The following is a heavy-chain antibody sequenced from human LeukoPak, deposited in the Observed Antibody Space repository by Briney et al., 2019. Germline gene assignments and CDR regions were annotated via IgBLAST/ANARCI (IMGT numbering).Heavy chain of an antibody. CDR3: ARVPDYYYYGMDV. Sequence: SETLSLTCTVSGYSISSGHYWGWIRQPPGKGLEWIGSFYHSGSIYYNPSLKSRVTISVDTSKNQFSLMLNSVTAADTAVYYCARVPDYYYYGMDVWGQGTTVTVSS. J-gene: IGHJ6*02. CDR2: FYHSGSI. CDR1: GYSISSGHY. V-gene: IGHV4-38-2*02.